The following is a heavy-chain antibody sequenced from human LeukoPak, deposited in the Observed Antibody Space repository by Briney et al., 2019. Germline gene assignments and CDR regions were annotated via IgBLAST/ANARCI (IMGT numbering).Heavy chain of an antibody. Sequence: PSQTLSLTCTVSGGSISCGSYYWSWIRQPAGKGLEWIGRIYTSGSTNYNPSLKSRVTISVDTSKNQFSLKLSSVTAADTAVYYCARVVVAGTCNWFDPWGQGTLLTVSS. V-gene: IGHV4-61*02. CDR3: ARVVVAGTCNWFDP. D-gene: IGHD6-19*01. J-gene: IGHJ5*02. CDR2: IYTSGST. CDR1: GGSISCGSYY.